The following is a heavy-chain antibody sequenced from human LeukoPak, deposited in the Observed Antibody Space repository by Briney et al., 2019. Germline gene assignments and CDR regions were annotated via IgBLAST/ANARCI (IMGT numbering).Heavy chain of an antibody. CDR3: ARARPSMWIDY. V-gene: IGHV3-30*04. Sequence: GRSLRLSCAASGFTFSSYAMYWVRQAPGKGLEWVAVISYDGSDKFYADSVKGRFTISRDSSKNTLYLQMNSLRPEDTAVYYCARARPSMWIDYWGQGTLVTVSS. CDR2: ISYDGSDK. D-gene: IGHD5-12*01. J-gene: IGHJ4*02. CDR1: GFTFSSYA.